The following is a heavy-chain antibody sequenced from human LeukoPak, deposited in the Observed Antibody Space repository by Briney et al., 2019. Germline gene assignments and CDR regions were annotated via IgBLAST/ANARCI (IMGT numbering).Heavy chain of an antibody. V-gene: IGHV3-21*01. Sequence: GGSLRLSCAASGFTFSSYSMNWVRQAPGKGLEWVSSISSSSSSYIYYADSVKGRFTISRDNAKSSLYLPMNSLRAEDTAVYYCARVRTITIFGVVNSHYMDVWGKGTTVTVSS. J-gene: IGHJ6*03. D-gene: IGHD3-3*01. CDR1: GFTFSSYS. CDR3: ARVRTITIFGVVNSHYMDV. CDR2: ISSSSSSYI.